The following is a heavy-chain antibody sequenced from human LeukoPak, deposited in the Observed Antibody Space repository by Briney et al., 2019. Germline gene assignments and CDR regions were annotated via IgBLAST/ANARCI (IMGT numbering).Heavy chain of an antibody. CDR1: GYSISSGYY. Sequence: SETLSLTCTVSGYSISSGYYWGWIRQPPGKGLEWIVSIYHSGSTYYNPSLKSRVTISVDTSKNQFSLKLSSVTAADTAVYYCARDRRGFDWFDYWGQGTLVTVSS. J-gene: IGHJ5*01. CDR3: ARDRRGFDWFDY. CDR2: IYHSGST. V-gene: IGHV4-38-2*02. D-gene: IGHD3-10*01.